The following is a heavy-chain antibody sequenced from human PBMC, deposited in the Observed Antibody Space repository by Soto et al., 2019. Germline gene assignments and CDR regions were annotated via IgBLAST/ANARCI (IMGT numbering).Heavy chain of an antibody. CDR1: GGSISTYY. V-gene: IGHV4-59*01. CDR3: ARGGRSAYYYYMGV. CDR2: VYYSGST. Sequence: PSETLSLTCTVSGGSISTYYWSWVRQPPGKGLEWIGYVYYSGSTNYNPSLKSRVTISVDTSENQFSLKLTSVTAADTAMYYCARGGRSAYYYYMGVWGKGTTVTVSS. J-gene: IGHJ6*03.